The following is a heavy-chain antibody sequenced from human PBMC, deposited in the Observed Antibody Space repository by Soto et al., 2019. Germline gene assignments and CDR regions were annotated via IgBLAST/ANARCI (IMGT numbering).Heavy chain of an antibody. V-gene: IGHV1-18*01. D-gene: IGHD1-1*01. CDR3: AREGTAPYYYYVMDV. CDR2: ISGYNGNT. Sequence: QVQLVQSRGEVKKPGASVKVSCKTSGYSFTTYGISWVRQAPGQGLEWMGWISGYNGNTNYAQKLQGRVTMNTDTPTSTAYMELRSLTADATAVYYCAREGTAPYYYYVMDVWGQGSTVTVSS. J-gene: IGHJ6*02. CDR1: GYSFTTYG.